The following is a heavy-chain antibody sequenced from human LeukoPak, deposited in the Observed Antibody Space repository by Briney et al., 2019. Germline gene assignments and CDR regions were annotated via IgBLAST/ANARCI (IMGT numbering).Heavy chain of an antibody. J-gene: IGHJ4*02. Sequence: SVKVSCKASGYTFTRYYMHWVRQAPGQGLEWMGGIIPIFGTANYAQKFQGRVTITADESTSTAYMELSSLRSEDTAVYYCARDLNYYGSGSIGRWGQGTLVTVSS. V-gene: IGHV1-69*13. CDR1: GYTFTRYY. D-gene: IGHD3-10*01. CDR3: ARDLNYYGSGSIGR. CDR2: IIPIFGTA.